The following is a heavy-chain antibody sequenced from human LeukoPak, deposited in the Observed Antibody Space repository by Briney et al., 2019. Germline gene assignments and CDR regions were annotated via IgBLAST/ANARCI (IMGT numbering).Heavy chain of an antibody. V-gene: IGHV4-61*02. J-gene: IGHJ6*03. Sequence: PSETLSLTCTVSGGSISSGSYYWSWIRQPAGKGLEWIGRIYTSGSTNYNPSLKSRVTISVDTYKNQFSLKLSSVTAADTAVYYCARVRAYGSGSYYYYYYMDVWGKGTTVTVSS. CDR2: IYTSGST. CDR1: GGSISSGSYY. CDR3: ARVRAYGSGSYYYYYYMDV. D-gene: IGHD3-10*01.